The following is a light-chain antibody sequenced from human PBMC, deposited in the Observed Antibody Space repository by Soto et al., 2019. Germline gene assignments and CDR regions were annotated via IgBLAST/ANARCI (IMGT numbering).Light chain of an antibody. CDR3: AAWDDSLNGRV. CDR1: SSNIGSNT. CDR2: SNN. J-gene: IGLJ3*02. V-gene: IGLV1-44*01. Sequence: QSVLTQPPSASGTPGQRVTISCSGSSSNIGSNTVNWYQQLPGTAPKLLIYSNNQRPSGVPDRFSGSKSGTSASLGISGLQSEDEADYYCAAWDDSLNGRVFGGGTMLTVL.